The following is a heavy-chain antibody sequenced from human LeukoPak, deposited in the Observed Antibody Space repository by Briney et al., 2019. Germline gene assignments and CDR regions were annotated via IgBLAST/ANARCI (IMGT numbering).Heavy chain of an antibody. CDR1: GGSISGSY. D-gene: IGHD3/OR15-3a*01. Sequence: SETLSLTCTVSGGSISGSYWSWIRQPPGKGLEWIGSIYYSGSTYYNPSLKSRVTISVDTSKNQFSLKLSSVTAADTAVYYCARDAGTSYYYYYGMDVWGQGTTVTVSS. CDR2: IYYSGST. CDR3: ARDAGTSYYYYYGMDV. J-gene: IGHJ6*02. V-gene: IGHV4-39*02.